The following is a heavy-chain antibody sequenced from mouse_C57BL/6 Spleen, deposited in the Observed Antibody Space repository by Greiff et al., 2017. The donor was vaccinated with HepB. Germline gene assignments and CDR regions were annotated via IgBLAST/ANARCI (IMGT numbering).Heavy chain of an antibody. J-gene: IGHJ2*01. Sequence: EVQRVESGPGLVKPSQSLSLTCSVTGYSITSGYYWNWIRQFPGNKLEWMGYISYDGSNNYNPSLKNRISITRDTSKNQFFLKLNSVTTEDTATYYCAREGLPNYFDYWGQGTTLTVSS. CDR1: GYSITSGYY. V-gene: IGHV3-6*01. CDR2: ISYDGSN. D-gene: IGHD2-4*01. CDR3: AREGLPNYFDY.